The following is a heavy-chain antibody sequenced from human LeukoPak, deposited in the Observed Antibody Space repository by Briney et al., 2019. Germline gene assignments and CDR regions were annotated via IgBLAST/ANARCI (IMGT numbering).Heavy chain of an antibody. Sequence: GGSLRLSCAASGFTFSSYGMHWVRQAPGKGLEWVAFIRYDGSNKYYADSVKGRFTISRDNSKNTLYLQMNSLRAEDTAVYYCASTLRHFDWLLYPWGQGTLVTVSS. V-gene: IGHV3-30*02. D-gene: IGHD3-9*01. CDR1: GFTFSSYG. J-gene: IGHJ5*02. CDR3: ASTLRHFDWLLYP. CDR2: IRYDGSNK.